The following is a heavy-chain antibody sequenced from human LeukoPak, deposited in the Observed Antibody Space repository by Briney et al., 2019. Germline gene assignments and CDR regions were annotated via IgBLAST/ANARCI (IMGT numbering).Heavy chain of an antibody. Sequence: SVKVSCKASGGTFSSYAISWVRQAPGQGLEWMGRIIPILGIANYAQKFQGRVTITADKSTSTAYMELSSLRSDDTAVYYCARDIYCSSTSCYSSTLDYWGQGTLVTVSS. CDR3: ARDIYCSSTSCYSSTLDY. J-gene: IGHJ4*02. CDR2: IIPILGIA. D-gene: IGHD2-2*02. V-gene: IGHV1-69*04. CDR1: GGTFSSYA.